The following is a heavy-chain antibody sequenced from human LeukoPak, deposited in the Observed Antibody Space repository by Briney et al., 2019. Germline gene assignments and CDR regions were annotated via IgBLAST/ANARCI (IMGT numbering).Heavy chain of an antibody. CDR1: GFTFRSYW. Sequence: PGGSLRLSCAASGFTFRSYWMTWVRQAPGKGLEWVANIKQDGSEKYYVDSVKGRFTISRDNAKNSLYLQMNSLRAEDTAVYFCARIWLDDNSGYRPLDYWGQGTLVTVSS. D-gene: IGHD3-22*01. CDR2: IKQDGSEK. J-gene: IGHJ4*02. CDR3: ARIWLDDNSGYRPLDY. V-gene: IGHV3-7*01.